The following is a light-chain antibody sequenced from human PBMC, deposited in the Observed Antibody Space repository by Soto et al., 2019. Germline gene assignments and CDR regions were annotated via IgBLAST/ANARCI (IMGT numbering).Light chain of an antibody. CDR1: QGISNW. Sequence: DIQMTQSRSSVSASVGDRVTITCRASQGISNWLAWYQQKAGKAPKLLIYATSTLQSGVPSRFRGSGSGTEFTLTISSLQPEDVATYYCQQANSFPYTFGQGTKLEIK. CDR3: QQANSFPYT. J-gene: IGKJ2*01. V-gene: IGKV1-12*01. CDR2: ATS.